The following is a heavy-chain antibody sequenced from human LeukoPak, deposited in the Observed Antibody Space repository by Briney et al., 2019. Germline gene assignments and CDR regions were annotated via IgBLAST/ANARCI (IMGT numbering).Heavy chain of an antibody. CDR3: ARDNYYDSSGYLTRYGRSDY. J-gene: IGHJ4*02. CDR2: ISSSGSYI. V-gene: IGHV3-21*01. D-gene: IGHD3-22*01. Sequence: GGSLRLSCAASGFTFSSYSMNSVRQAPGKGLEWVSSISSSGSYIYYADSVKGRFTISRDNAKNSLYLQMNSLRAEDTAVYYFARDNYYDSSGYLTRYGRSDYWGQGTLVTVSS. CDR1: GFTFSSYS.